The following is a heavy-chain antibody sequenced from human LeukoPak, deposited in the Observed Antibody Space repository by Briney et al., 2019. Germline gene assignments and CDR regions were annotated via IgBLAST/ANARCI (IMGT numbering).Heavy chain of an antibody. D-gene: IGHD3-22*01. V-gene: IGHV4-59*01. CDR3: ARVPYYYDSSGYYP. Sequence: WETLSLTCTVSGGSISSYYWSWIRQPPGKGLEWIGYIYYSGSTNYNPSLKSRVTISVDTSKNQFSLKLSSVPAADTAVYYCARVPYYYDSSGYYPWGQGTLVTVSS. CDR1: GGSISSYY. J-gene: IGHJ5*02. CDR2: IYYSGST.